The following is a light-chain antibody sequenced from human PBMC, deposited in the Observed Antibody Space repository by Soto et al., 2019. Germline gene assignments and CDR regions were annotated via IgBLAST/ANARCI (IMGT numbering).Light chain of an antibody. CDR3: SSYTSSSTLV. CDR1: SSDLGLYNY. Sequence: QSALTQPASVSGSPGQSITISCTGSSSDLGLYNYVSWFQHHPGKAPKLMIYAVTYRPSGVSNRFSASKSGNTASLTISGLQAEDEADYYCSSYTSSSTLVFGGGTQLTVL. CDR2: AVT. J-gene: IGLJ2*01. V-gene: IGLV2-14*03.